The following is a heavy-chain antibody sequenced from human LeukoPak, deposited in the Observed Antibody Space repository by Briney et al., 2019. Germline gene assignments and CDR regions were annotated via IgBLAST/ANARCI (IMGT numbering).Heavy chain of an antibody. CDR2: IIPIFGTA. Sequence: SVKVSCKASGYTFITHSISWVRQAPGQGLEWMGGIIPIFGTANYAQKFQGRVTMTEDTSTDTAYMELSSLRSEDTAVYYCATGSGSYYYYYMDVWGKGTTVTISS. V-gene: IGHV1-69*06. CDR3: ATGSGSYYYYYMDV. CDR1: GYTFITHS. J-gene: IGHJ6*03. D-gene: IGHD3-10*01.